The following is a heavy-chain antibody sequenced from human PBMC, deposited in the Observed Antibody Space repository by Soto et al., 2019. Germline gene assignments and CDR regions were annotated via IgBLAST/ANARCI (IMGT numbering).Heavy chain of an antibody. CDR2: IKSKTDGGTT. CDR3: TTVSNWNYVLDY. J-gene: IGHJ4*02. CDR1: GSTFSNAW. V-gene: IGHV3-15*07. Sequence: GGSLRLSCAASGSTFSNAWMNWVRQAPGKGLEWVGRIKSKTDGGTTDYAAPVKGRFTFSRDDSKNTLYLQMNSLKTEDTAVYYCTTVSNWNYVLDYWGQGTLVTVSS. D-gene: IGHD1-7*01.